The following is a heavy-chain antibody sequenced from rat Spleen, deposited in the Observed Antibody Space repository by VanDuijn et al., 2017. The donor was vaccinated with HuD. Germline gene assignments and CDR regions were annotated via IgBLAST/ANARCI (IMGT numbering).Heavy chain of an antibody. V-gene: IGHV5-27*01. Sequence: EVELVESGGGLVQPGRSLKLSCAASGFTFSNYYMAWVRQAPTKGLEWVASISPSGGSTYYRDSVKGRFTISRDNAKSTLYLQMDSLRSEDTATYYCTTWRGWGQGVMVTVSS. CDR3: TTWRG. CDR1: GFTFSNYY. CDR2: ISPSGGST. J-gene: IGHJ2*01.